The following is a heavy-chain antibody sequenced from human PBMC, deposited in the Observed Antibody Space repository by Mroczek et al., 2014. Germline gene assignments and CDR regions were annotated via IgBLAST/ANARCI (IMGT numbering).Heavy chain of an antibody. CDR2: INPNSGGT. J-gene: IGHJ5*02. D-gene: IGHD3-10*01. CDR1: GYTFTGYY. Sequence: QVQLVESGAEVKKPGASVKVSCKASGYTFTGYYMHWVRQAPGQGLEWMGWINPNSGGTNYAQKFQGRVTMTRDTSISTAYMELSRLRSDDTAVYYCARDGYYGSGSYYILPSFDPWGQGTLVTVSS. V-gene: IGHV1-2*02. CDR3: ARDGYYGSGSYYILPSFDP.